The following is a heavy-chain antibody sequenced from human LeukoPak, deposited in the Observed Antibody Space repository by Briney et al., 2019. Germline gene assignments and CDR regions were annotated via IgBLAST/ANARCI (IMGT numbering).Heavy chain of an antibody. CDR2: INPKSGDT. CDR3: ARASLASAGTRY. J-gene: IGHJ4*02. Sequence: ASVKLSRKASGYTFSGYYIHWVRQAPGRGLEWVGWINPKSGDTNYAQKFQGRVILTRDTSISTSYMEVISLTSDDTAVYYCARASLASAGTRYWGQGTLVTVSS. CDR1: GYTFSGYY. D-gene: IGHD6-13*01. V-gene: IGHV1-2*02.